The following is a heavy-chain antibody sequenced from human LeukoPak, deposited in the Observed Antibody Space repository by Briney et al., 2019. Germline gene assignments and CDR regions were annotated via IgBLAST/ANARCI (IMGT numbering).Heavy chain of an antibody. CDR3: ARRWNYGRNYYIDV. V-gene: IGHV4-34*01. J-gene: IGHJ6*03. CDR2: INDGGRT. CDR1: GGSFSNYY. Sequence: SETLSLTCAVYGGSFSNYYWSWIRQPPGRGLEWIGEINDGGRTNYNPSLMGRVTVSVDTSKNQFSLRLTSVTATDTAVYYCARRWNYGRNYYIDVWGNGATVSVSS. D-gene: IGHD1-7*01.